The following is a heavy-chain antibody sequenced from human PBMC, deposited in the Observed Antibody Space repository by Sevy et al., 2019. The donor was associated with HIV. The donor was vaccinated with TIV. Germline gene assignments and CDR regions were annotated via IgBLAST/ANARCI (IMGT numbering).Heavy chain of an antibody. CDR1: GFTFSSYS. J-gene: IGHJ4*02. CDR3: ARDPAATVTTYFDY. D-gene: IGHD4-17*01. CDR2: ISSSSYI. V-gene: IGHV3-21*01. Sequence: GGSLRLSCAASGFTFSSYSMNWVRQAPGKGLEWVSSISSSSYIYYADSVKGRFTISRDNAKNSLYLQMNSLRAEDTAVYYCARDPAATVTTYFDYWGQGTLVTVSS.